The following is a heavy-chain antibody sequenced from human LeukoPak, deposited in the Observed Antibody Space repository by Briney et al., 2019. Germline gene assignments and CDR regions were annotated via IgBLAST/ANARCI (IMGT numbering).Heavy chain of an antibody. V-gene: IGHV4-4*07. CDR3: AAMTTVTMYSYFFDS. J-gene: IGHJ4*02. CDR2: IYTSGST. D-gene: IGHD4-17*01. CDR1: GGSISSYY. Sequence: SGTLSLTCTVSGGSISSYYWSWIRQPAGKGLEWIGRIYTSGSTNYNPSLTSRVTMSVDSSTNHFSLRLTSVTAADTAIYYCAAMTTVTMYSYFFDSWGQGTLLTVSS.